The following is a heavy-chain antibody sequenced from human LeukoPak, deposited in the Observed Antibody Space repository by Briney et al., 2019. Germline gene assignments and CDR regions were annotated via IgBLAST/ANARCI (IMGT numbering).Heavy chain of an antibody. J-gene: IGHJ6*02. CDR2: ISYDGSNK. D-gene: IGHD6-19*01. CDR1: GFTFSSYA. CDR3: ARVRDHPYSSGLSPYYYYGMDV. Sequence: RGSLRLSCAASGFTFSSYAMHWVRQAPGKGLEWVAVISYDGSNKYYADSVKGRFTISRDNSKNTLYLQMNSLRAEDTAVYYCARVRDHPYSSGLSPYYYYGMDVWGQGTTVTVSS. V-gene: IGHV3-30-3*01.